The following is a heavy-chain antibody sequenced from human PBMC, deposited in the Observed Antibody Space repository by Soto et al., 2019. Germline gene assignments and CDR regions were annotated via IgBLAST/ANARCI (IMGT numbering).Heavy chain of an antibody. J-gene: IGHJ6*02. Sequence: GASVKVSCKASGYTFTGYYMHWVRQAPGQGLEWMGWINPNSGGTNYAQRFQGWVTMTRDTSISTAYMELSRLRSDDTAVYYCARAIAAAGPYYYYGMDVWGQGTTVTVSS. CDR3: ARAIAAAGPYYYYGMDV. CDR2: INPNSGGT. D-gene: IGHD6-13*01. V-gene: IGHV1-2*04. CDR1: GYTFTGYY.